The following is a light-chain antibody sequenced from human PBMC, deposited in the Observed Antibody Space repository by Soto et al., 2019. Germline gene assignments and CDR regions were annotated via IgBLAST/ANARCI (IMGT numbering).Light chain of an antibody. CDR2: GAS. CDR1: QSVTNSY. V-gene: IGKV3-15*01. J-gene: IGKJ4*01. Sequence: IGLTRYPPTLSLYREGRATVSCRTSQSVTNSYLAWYQQKPGQAPRLLIFGASTRAAGIPARFSGSGSGTEFTLTISSLQSEDFAVYYCQQYSNWPLTFGGGTKVDIK. CDR3: QQYSNWPLT.